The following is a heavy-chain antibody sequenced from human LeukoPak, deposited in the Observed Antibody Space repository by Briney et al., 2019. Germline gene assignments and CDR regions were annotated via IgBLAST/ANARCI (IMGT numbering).Heavy chain of an antibody. J-gene: IGHJ5*02. Sequence: SETLSLTCTVSGGSISSSSYYWGWIRQPPGKGLEWIGSIYYSGSTNYNPSLKSRVTISVDTSKNQFSLKLSSVTAADTAVYYCARVGYGGKGGAWFDPWGQGTLVTVSS. CDR1: GGSISSSSYY. V-gene: IGHV4-39*07. D-gene: IGHD4-23*01. CDR3: ARVGYGGKGGAWFDP. CDR2: IYYSGST.